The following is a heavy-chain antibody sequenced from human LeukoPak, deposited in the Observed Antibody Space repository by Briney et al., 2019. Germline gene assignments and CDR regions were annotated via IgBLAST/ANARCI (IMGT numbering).Heavy chain of an antibody. D-gene: IGHD3-22*01. CDR1: GFTFSSYS. J-gene: IGHJ3*02. CDR3: AKDYYDSSGYPHFDAFDI. V-gene: IGHV3-21*01. Sequence: PGGSLRLSCAASGFTFSSYSMNWVRQAPGKGLEWVSSISSSSSYIYYADSVKGRFTISRDNAKNSLYLQMNSLRAEDTAVYYCAKDYYDSSGYPHFDAFDIWGQGTMVTVSS. CDR2: ISSSSSYI.